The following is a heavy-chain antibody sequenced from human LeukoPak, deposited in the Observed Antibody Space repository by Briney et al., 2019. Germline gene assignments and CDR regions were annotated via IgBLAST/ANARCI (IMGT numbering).Heavy chain of an antibody. D-gene: IGHD1-26*01. CDR3: ARQWELRNFDY. CDR2: ISRSGSTK. J-gene: IGHJ4*02. CDR1: GFTFSNYE. Sequence: PGGSLRLSCAASGFTFSNYEMNWVRQAPGKGLEWVSYISRSGSTKYYADSVKGRFTISSDNAKNSLYLQMNSLRAEDTAVYYCARQWELRNFDYWGQGTLVTVSS. V-gene: IGHV3-48*03.